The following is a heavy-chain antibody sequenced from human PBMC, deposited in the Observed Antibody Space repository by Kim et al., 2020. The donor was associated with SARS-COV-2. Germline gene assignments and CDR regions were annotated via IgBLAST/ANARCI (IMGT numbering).Heavy chain of an antibody. J-gene: IGHJ6*02. CDR2: IYYSGST. Sequence: SETLSLTCTVSGGSISSYYCSWIRQPPGKGLEWIGYIYYSGSTNYNPSLKSRVTISVDTSKNQFSLKLSSVTAADTAVYYCARVPYYDFWSGYTSGYYYGMDVWGQGTTVTVSS. CDR3: ARVPYYDFWSGYTSGYYYGMDV. V-gene: IGHV4-59*01. D-gene: IGHD3-3*01. CDR1: GGSISSYY.